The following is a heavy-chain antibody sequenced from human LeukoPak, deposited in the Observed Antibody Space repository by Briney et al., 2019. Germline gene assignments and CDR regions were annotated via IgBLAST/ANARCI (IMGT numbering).Heavy chain of an antibody. D-gene: IGHD6-13*01. CDR2: IGSSGRTI. CDR3: AKLDGIAGLDY. V-gene: IGHV3-48*03. CDR1: GFTISIYE. Sequence: GGSLRLSCAASGFTISIYEMNWVRQAPGKGLEWLSYIGSSGRTIYYADSVKGRFTISRDNAKNSLYLQMNSLRVEDTAVYYCAKLDGIAGLDYWGQGTLVTVSS. J-gene: IGHJ4*02.